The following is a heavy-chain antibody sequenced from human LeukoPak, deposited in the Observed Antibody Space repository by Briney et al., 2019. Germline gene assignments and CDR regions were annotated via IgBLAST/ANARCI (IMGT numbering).Heavy chain of an antibody. CDR2: INPSGGNT. J-gene: IGHJ3*02. CDR1: GYTFTGYY. Sequence: ASVKVSCKASGYTFTGYYMHWVRQAPGQGLEWMGLINPSGGNTNYAQNFQGRVTMTRDTSASTVYMELSSLRSEDTAIYYCARIRDGDNDAYDIWGQGTVVTVPS. V-gene: IGHV1-46*01. D-gene: IGHD5-24*01. CDR3: ARIRDGDNDAYDI.